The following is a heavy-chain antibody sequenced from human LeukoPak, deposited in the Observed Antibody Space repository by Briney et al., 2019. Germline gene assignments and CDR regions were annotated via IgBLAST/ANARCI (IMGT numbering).Heavy chain of an antibody. V-gene: IGHV3-33*01. J-gene: IGHJ4*02. CDR2: IWYDGSNK. D-gene: IGHD6-13*01. CDR1: GFTLSSYG. Sequence: PGGSLRLSCAASGFTLSSYGMHWVRQAPGKGLEWVAVIWYDGSNKYYADSVKGRFTISRDNSKNTLYLQMNSLRAEDTAVYYCARDPPGAAADHFDYWGQGTLVTVSS. CDR3: ARDPPGAAADHFDY.